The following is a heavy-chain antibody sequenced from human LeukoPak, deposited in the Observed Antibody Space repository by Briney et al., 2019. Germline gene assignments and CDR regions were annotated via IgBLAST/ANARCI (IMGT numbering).Heavy chain of an antibody. CDR3: AKSINSGSLLDY. CDR2: TRSDGRNN. CDR1: GFTFSNYG. Sequence: GGSLRLSCAASGFTFSNYGMHWVRQAPGKGLEWVAFTRSDGRNNYYVDSVRGRFTISRDNSKNTLYLQMDSLRVEDTAVYYCAKSINSGSLLDYWGQGTLVTVSS. D-gene: IGHD3-22*01. V-gene: IGHV3-30*02. J-gene: IGHJ4*02.